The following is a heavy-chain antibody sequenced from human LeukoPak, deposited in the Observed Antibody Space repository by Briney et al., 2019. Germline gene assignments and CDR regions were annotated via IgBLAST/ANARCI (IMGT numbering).Heavy chain of an antibody. J-gene: IGHJ4*02. CDR1: GFTFSSYA. CDR3: ARAIPSPYCGGDCYSGAFDY. D-gene: IGHD2-21*02. CDR2: ISYDGSNK. Sequence: PGRSLRLSCAASGFTFSSYAMHWVRQAPGKGLEWVAVISYDGSNKYYADSVKGRFTISRDNSKNTLYLQMYSLRAEDTAVYYCARAIPSPYCGGDCYSGAFDYWGQGTLVTVSS. V-gene: IGHV3-30*04.